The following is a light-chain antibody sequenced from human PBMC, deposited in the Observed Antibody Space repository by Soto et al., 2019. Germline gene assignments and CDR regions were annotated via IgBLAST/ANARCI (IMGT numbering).Light chain of an antibody. CDR1: QSVSNN. CDR3: EQYNRWPRT. V-gene: IGKV3D-15*01. Sequence: EILMTQSPATLPVSPGERATLSCRASQSVSNNLAWYQEKPGPVPRLLIYGASTRATGIADRFSVSESGSEYTLIISSLESEGSVVYYCEQYNRWPRTCGGGTNVQIK. CDR2: GAS. J-gene: IGKJ4*02.